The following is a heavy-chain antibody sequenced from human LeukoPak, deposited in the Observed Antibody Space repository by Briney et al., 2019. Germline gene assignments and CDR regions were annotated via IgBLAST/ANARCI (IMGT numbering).Heavy chain of an antibody. D-gene: IGHD2/OR15-2a*01. CDR3: ITTTFNDAFDI. Sequence: GGSLRLSCAASGLTFTSYAMYWVRQAPGKGLEWVSAVSGSGDRTFYADAVKGRFTISRDNSKNTVYLQMNSLKTEDTAVYYCITTTFNDAFDIWGQGTMVTVSS. J-gene: IGHJ3*02. CDR1: GLTFTSYA. V-gene: IGHV3-23*01. CDR2: VSGSGDRT.